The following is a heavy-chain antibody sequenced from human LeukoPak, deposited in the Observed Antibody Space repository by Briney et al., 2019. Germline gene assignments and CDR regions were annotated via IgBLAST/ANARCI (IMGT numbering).Heavy chain of an antibody. D-gene: IGHD1-26*01. J-gene: IGHJ4*02. Sequence: ASVKVSCKASGYTFTGYYMHWVRQAPGQGLEWVGRISPNSGGTNYAQKFQGRVTMTRDTSISTAYMELSRLRSDDTAVYYCARVTRVYSGSYYIGYWGQGTLVTVSS. CDR2: ISPNSGGT. CDR3: ARVTRVYSGSYYIGY. V-gene: IGHV1-2*06. CDR1: GYTFTGYY.